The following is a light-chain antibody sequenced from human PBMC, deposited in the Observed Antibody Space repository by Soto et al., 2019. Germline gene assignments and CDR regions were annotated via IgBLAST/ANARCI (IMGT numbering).Light chain of an antibody. CDR1: QRISTW. J-gene: IGKJ1*01. CDR3: QHYDRYSGT. CDR2: DAS. V-gene: IGKV1-5*01. Sequence: DIQMTQSPSTLSASVGDRDTTTCRARQRISTWLAWYQQKPGKVPKLLISDASTLDSGVPSRFRGSGFGTEFSLTINSLQPDDFATYYCQHYDRYSGTFGQGTKVDIK.